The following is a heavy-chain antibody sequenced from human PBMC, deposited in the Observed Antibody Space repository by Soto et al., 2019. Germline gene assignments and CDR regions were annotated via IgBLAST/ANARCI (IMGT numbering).Heavy chain of an antibody. V-gene: IGHV5-51*01. D-gene: IGHD2-8*01. CDR2: IYPGDSDT. CDR1: GYTFTTCW. Sequence: RGESLKISCEGSGYTFTTCWIDWVRLMPGKGLEWQGIIYPGDSDTRYSPSFQGQVTISADKSISTAYLQWNSLKASDTAMYYCVSQLATTNGGINYWDKRTMIT. J-gene: IGHJ4*02. CDR3: VSQLATTNGGINY.